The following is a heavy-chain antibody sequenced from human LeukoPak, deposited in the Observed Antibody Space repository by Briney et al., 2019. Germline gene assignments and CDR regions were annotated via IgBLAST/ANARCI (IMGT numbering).Heavy chain of an antibody. V-gene: IGHV3-23*01. Sequence: GGSLRLSCAASGFTFSSYAMSWVRQAPGKGLEWVSAISGSGGSTYYADSVKGRFTISRDNSKNTLYLQMNSLRAEDTAVYYCAKGYRYSSGWYEFYYFDYWGQGTLVTVS. CDR1: GFTFSSYA. D-gene: IGHD6-19*01. J-gene: IGHJ4*02. CDR2: ISGSGGST. CDR3: AKGYRYSSGWYEFYYFDY.